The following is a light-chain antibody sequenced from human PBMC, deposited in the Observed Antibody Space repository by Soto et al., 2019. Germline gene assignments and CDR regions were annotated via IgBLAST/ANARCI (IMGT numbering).Light chain of an antibody. CDR2: EVS. CDR3: CSYAGSSTPLI. J-gene: IGLJ1*01. V-gene: IGLV2-23*02. Sequence: QSVLTQAASVSGSPGQSITISCTGTSSDVGSYNLVSWYQQHPGKAPKVMIYEVSKRPSGVSNRFSGSKSGNTASLTISGLQAEDEADYYCCSYAGSSTPLIFGTGTQLTVL. CDR1: SSDVGSYNL.